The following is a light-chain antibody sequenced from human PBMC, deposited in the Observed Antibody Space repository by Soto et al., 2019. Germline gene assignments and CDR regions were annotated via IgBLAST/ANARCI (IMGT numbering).Light chain of an antibody. V-gene: IGLV2-14*01. Sequence: QSALTQPASVSGSPGQSITISCTGTSSDVGGYNYVSWYHQHPGKAPKLMIYEVSNRPSGVSNRFSGSKSGNTASLTISGLQAEDEADYYCSSYTSSSTLVFGTRIKLTVL. CDR1: SSDVGGYNY. J-gene: IGLJ1*01. CDR3: SSYTSSSTLV. CDR2: EVS.